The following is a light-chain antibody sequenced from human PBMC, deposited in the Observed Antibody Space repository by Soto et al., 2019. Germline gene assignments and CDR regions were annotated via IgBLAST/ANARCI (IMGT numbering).Light chain of an antibody. V-gene: IGKV3-11*01. CDR1: QSVGNF. CDR2: DAS. J-gene: IGKJ3*01. CDR3: HQRTNWLFS. Sequence: EVVLTQSPATLSLSPGERATLSCRASQSVGNFLAWYQQKPGQAPRPLMYDASHRATGIPARFSGSGSGTDFTLTISSLEPEDFAVYYCHQRTNWLFSFGPGTKVDIK.